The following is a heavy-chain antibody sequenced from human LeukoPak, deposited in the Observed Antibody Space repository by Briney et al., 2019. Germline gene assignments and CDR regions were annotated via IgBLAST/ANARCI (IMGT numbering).Heavy chain of an antibody. CDR1: GGSISSSNW. V-gene: IGHV4-4*02. J-gene: IGHJ5*02. D-gene: IGHD3-10*01. CDR2: IYHSGST. CDR3: ARDTALYYYGSGSYWFDP. Sequence: PSETLSLTCAVSGGSISSSNWWSWVRQSPGKGLEWIGEIYHSGSTNYNPSLKSRVTISVDKSKNQFSLKLSSVTAADTAVYYCARDTALYYYGSGSYWFDPWGQGTLVTVSS.